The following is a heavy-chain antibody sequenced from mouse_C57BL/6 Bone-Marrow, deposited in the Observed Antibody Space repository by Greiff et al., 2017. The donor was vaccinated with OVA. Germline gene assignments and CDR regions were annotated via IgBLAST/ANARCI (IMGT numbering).Heavy chain of an antibody. CDR3: TYLLWLRRPYYYAMDY. J-gene: IGHJ4*01. V-gene: IGHV1-15*01. CDR2: IDPETGGT. CDR1: GYTFTDYE. Sequence: VKLMESGAELVRPGASVTLSCKASGYTFTDYEMHWVKQTPVHGLEWIGAIDPETGGTAYNQKFKGKAILTADKSSSTAYMELRSLTSEDSAVYYCTYLLWLRRPYYYAMDYWGQGTSVTVSS. D-gene: IGHD2-2*01.